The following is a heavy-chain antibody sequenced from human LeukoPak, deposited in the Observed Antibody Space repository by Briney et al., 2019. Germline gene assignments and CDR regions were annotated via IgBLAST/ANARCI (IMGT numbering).Heavy chain of an antibody. V-gene: IGHV3-48*03. CDR1: GFTFSSYE. J-gene: IGHJ6*03. CDR3: ACPLWFGESYYYYYMDV. CDR2: ISSSGSTI. D-gene: IGHD3-10*01. Sequence: HTGGSLRLSCAASGFTFSSYEMNWVRQAPGKGLEWVSYISSSGSTIYYADSVKGRFTISRDNAKNSLYLQMNSLRAEDTAVYYCACPLWFGESYYYYYMDVWGKGTTVTISS.